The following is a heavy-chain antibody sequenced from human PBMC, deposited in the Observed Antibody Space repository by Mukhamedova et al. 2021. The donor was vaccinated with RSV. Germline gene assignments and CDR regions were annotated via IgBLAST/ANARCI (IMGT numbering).Heavy chain of an antibody. V-gene: IGHV3-21*01. D-gene: IGHD3-9*01. CDR2: ISSSSSYI. Sequence: VRQAPGKGLEWVSSISSSSSYIYYADSVKGRFTISRDNAKNSLYLQMNSLRAADTAVYYCARETLGLRYFDWQGEDAFDICGQGT. CDR3: ARETLGLRYFDWQGEDAFDI. J-gene: IGHJ3*02.